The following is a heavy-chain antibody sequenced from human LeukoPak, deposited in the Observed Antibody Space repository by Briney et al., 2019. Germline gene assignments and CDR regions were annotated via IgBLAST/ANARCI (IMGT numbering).Heavy chain of an antibody. D-gene: IGHD7-27*01. CDR2: INPSGGST. CDR3: ARIVQLGDKGHDAFDI. V-gene: IGHV1-46*01. J-gene: IGHJ3*02. Sequence: ASVKVSCKASGYTFTSYYMHWVRQAPGQGLEWMGIINPSGGSTSYAQKFQGRVTMTRDTSTSTVYMELSSLRSEDTAVYYCARIVQLGDKGHDAFDIWGQGTMVTVSS. CDR1: GYTFTSYY.